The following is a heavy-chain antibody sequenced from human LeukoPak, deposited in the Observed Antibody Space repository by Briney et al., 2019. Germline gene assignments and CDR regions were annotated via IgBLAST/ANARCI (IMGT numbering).Heavy chain of an antibody. CDR2: IKQDGSEK. J-gene: IGHJ4*02. D-gene: IGHD4-4*01. V-gene: IGHV3-7*03. CDR3: TTDYSKSPPTFFNY. Sequence: GGSLRLSCAASGFTFSSYWMSWVRQAPGKGLEWVANIKQDGSEKYYVDSVKGRFTISRDNAKNSLYLQMNSLKTEDTAVYYCTTDYSKSPPTFFNYWGQGTLVTVSS. CDR1: GFTFSSYW.